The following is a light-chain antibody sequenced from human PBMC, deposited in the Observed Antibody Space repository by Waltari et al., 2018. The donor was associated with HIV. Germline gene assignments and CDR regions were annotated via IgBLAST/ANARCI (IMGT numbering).Light chain of an antibody. CDR3: AAWDDSLNGVV. Sequence: QSVLTQPPSASGTPGLRVTITFSGSSPTLGSITVNRYQPLPGTAPKLLIYSDYQRPSGVPDRFSGSKSGTSASLAISGLKSEDEADYYCAAWDDSLNGVVFGGGTKLTVL. CDR2: SDY. J-gene: IGLJ2*01. V-gene: IGLV1-44*01. CDR1: SPTLGSIT.